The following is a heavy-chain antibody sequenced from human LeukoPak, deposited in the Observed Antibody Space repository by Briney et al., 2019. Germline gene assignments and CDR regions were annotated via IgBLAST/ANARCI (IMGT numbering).Heavy chain of an antibody. D-gene: IGHD3-22*01. CDR3: ATASRGYVDY. CDR2: IKRKTDGGTT. Sequence: GGSLGLSCAASGFTFTNAWMNWVRQAPGKGLEWVGRIKRKTDGGTTDYAAPVKGRFTISRDDSKNTLFLQMNSLKTEDTAMYYCATASRGYVDYWGQGTLVTVSS. V-gene: IGHV3-15*07. CDR1: GFTFTNAW. J-gene: IGHJ4*02.